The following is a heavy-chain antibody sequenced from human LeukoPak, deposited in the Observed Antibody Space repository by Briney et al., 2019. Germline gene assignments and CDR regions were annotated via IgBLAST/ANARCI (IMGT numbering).Heavy chain of an antibody. J-gene: IGHJ4*02. V-gene: IGHV4-59*08. CDR1: GGSISSYY. CDR2: IYYSGST. CDR3: ARQGYGDYEDY. D-gene: IGHD4-17*01. Sequence: PSETLSLTCTVSGGSISSYYWSWIRQPPGKGLEWIGYIYYSGSTNYNPSLKSRVTISVDTSKNQFSLKLSSVTAADTAVYYCARQGYGDYEDYWGQGTPVTVSS.